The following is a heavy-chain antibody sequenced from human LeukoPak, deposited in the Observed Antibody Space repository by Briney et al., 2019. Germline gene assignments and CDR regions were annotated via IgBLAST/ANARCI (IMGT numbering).Heavy chain of an antibody. Sequence: GGSLRLSCAASGFTFGDYYMSWIRQAPGKGLEWVSYISSSGSTIYYADSVKGRFTISRDNAKNSLYLQMSSLRAEDTAVYYCARGRSSSWYDLYYFDYWGQGTLVTVSS. CDR1: GFTFGDYY. V-gene: IGHV3-11*01. CDR2: ISSSGSTI. CDR3: ARGRSSSWYDLYYFDY. D-gene: IGHD6-13*01. J-gene: IGHJ4*02.